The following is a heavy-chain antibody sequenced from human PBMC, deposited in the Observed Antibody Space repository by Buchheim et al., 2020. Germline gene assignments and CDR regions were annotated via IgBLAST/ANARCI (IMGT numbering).Heavy chain of an antibody. J-gene: IGHJ6*02. CDR2: IRGDGDER. V-gene: IGHV3-7*03. CDR3: AIGRGLDV. CDR1: GFTFSSRW. Sequence: EVQLVESGGGLVQPGGSLRLSCAVSGFTFSSRWMSWVRQAPEKGLERVANIRGDGDERYYVVSVKGRFTISRDNSKNSLYLQMNSLRAEDTAVYYCAIGRGLDVWGQGTT.